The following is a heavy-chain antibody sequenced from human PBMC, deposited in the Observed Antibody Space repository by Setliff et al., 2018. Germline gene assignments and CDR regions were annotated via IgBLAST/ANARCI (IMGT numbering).Heavy chain of an antibody. CDR1: GYTFTSYY. Sequence: ASVKVSCKASGYTFTSYYIHWVRQAPGQGFEWMGVINPKNGGATYPQNLQGRVTMTRDTSMSTVYMELSSLRFEDTAVYYCARERAGGRGFTFGAIYYYYGMDVWGQGTTVTVSS. V-gene: IGHV1-46*01. J-gene: IGHJ6*02. CDR2: INPKNGGA. CDR3: ARERAGGRGFTFGAIYYYYGMDV. D-gene: IGHD3-16*01.